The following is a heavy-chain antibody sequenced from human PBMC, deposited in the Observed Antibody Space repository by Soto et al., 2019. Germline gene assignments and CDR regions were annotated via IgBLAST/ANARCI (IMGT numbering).Heavy chain of an antibody. CDR1: GGTFSSYA. Sequence: QVQLVQSGAEVKKPGSSVKVSCKASGGTFSSYAISWVRQAPGQGLEWMGGIIPISGTANYAQKFQGRVTITVDESTSTVYMGLSSLRSEDTAVYFCARSQGSSTSLEIYYYYYYGMDVWGQGTTVTVSS. J-gene: IGHJ6*02. D-gene: IGHD2-2*01. CDR3: ARSQGSSTSLEIYYYYYYGMDV. CDR2: IIPISGTA. V-gene: IGHV1-69*01.